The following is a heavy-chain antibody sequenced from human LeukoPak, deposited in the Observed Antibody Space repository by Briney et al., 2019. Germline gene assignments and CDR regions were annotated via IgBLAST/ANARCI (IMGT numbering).Heavy chain of an antibody. J-gene: IGHJ4*02. CDR2: INHSGST. V-gene: IGHV4-34*01. Sequence: SETLSLTCAVYGGSFSGYYWSWIRQPPGKGLEWIGEINHSGSTNYNPSLKSRVTISVDTSKNQFSLKLSSVTAADAAVYYCARGSIVATIVPFDYWGQGTLVTVSS. D-gene: IGHD5-12*01. CDR3: ARGSIVATIVPFDY. CDR1: GGSFSGYY.